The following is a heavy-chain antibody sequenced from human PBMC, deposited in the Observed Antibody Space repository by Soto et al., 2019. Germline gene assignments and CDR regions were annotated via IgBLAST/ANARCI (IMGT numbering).Heavy chain of an antibody. Sequence: GGSLRLSCAASGFTFSGSAMHWVRQASGKGLEWVGRIRSKANSYATAYAASVKGRFTISRDDSKNTAYLQMNSLETEDTAVYYCTRHFHGSGSYYNSFFDYWGQGTLVTVSS. V-gene: IGHV3-73*01. D-gene: IGHD3-10*01. CDR3: TRHFHGSGSYYNSFFDY. CDR2: IRSKANSYAT. J-gene: IGHJ4*02. CDR1: GFTFSGSA.